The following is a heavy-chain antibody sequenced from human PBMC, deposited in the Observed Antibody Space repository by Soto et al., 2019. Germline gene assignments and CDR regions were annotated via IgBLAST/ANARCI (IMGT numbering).Heavy chain of an antibody. CDR2: ISGSGGST. J-gene: IGHJ3*02. Sequence: GGSLRLSCAASGFTFSSYAMSWVRQAPGKGLEWVSAISGSGGSTYYADSVKGRFTISRDNSKNTLYLQMNSLRAEDTAVYYCARRVIGSSRAFDIWGQGTMVTVSS. CDR3: ARRVIGSSRAFDI. CDR1: GFTFSSYA. V-gene: IGHV3-23*01. D-gene: IGHD3-10*01.